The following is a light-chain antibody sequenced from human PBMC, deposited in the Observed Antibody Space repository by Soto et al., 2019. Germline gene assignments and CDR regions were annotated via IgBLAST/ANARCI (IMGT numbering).Light chain of an antibody. J-gene: IGLJ2*01. Sequence: NFMLTQPHSVSESPGKTVTISCTRSSGNIASNFVQWFQQRPDSSPITVIYEDKQRPSEVPDRFSGSIDTSSNSASLTISGLQTDDEADYYCQSYDGIIQVFGGGTKLTVL. CDR3: QSYDGIIQV. CDR1: SGNIASNF. V-gene: IGLV6-57*01. CDR2: EDK.